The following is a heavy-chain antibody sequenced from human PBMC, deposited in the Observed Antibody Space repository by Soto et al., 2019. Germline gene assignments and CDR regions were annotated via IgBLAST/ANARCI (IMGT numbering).Heavy chain of an antibody. Sequence: GGSLRLSCAASGFTFSSYSMNWVRQAPGKGLEWVSYISSSSSTIYYADSVKGRFTISRDNAKNSLYLQMNSLRAEDTAVYYCTYCSGGSCSTGVFDYWGQGTLVTVSS. J-gene: IGHJ4*02. D-gene: IGHD2-15*01. CDR2: ISSSSSTI. CDR3: TYCSGGSCSTGVFDY. CDR1: GFTFSSYS. V-gene: IGHV3-48*01.